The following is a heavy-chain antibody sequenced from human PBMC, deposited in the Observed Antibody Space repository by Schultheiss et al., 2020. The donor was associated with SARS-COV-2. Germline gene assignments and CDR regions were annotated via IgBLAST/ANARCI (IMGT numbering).Heavy chain of an antibody. J-gene: IGHJ6*02. V-gene: IGHV5-51*01. CDR2: INAGDSDT. Sequence: GESLKISCKGSGYSFTSYWIGWVRQMPGKGLEWMGIINAGDSDTRYSPSFQGQVIISVDKSINTAYLQWSSLKASDTAIYYCARRAYYYFGLDVWGQGTTVTVSS. CDR1: GYSFTSYW. CDR3: ARRAYYYFGLDV.